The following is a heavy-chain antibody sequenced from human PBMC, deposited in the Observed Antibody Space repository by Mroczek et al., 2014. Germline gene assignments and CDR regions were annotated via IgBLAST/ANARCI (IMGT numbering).Heavy chain of an antibody. CDR3: ARRGYCSSTSCHYYFDY. CDR1: GGTFSSYA. D-gene: IGHD2-2*01. J-gene: IGHJ4*02. V-gene: IGHV1-69*01. CDR2: IIPIFGTA. Sequence: QVQLQESGAEVKKPGSSVKVSCKASGGTFSSYAISWVRQAPGQGLEWMGGIIPIFGTANYAQKFQGRVTITADESTSTAYMELSSLRSEDTAVYYCARRGYCSSTSCHYYFDYWGQGTPGHRLL.